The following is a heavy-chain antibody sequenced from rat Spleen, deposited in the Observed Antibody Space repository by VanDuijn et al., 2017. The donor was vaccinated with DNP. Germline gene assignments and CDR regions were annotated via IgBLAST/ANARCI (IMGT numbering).Heavy chain of an antibody. Sequence: EVQLQESGPGLVKPSQSLSLTCSVTDYFITSNYWGWIRKFPGNKMEYIGHISYSGTTNYNPSLKSRFSITRDTSKNQFFLQLNSVTTEDTATYYCARWSRYFDYWGQGVMVTVSS. CDR2: ISYSGTT. CDR1: DYFITSNY. V-gene: IGHV3-1*01. CDR3: ARWSRYFDY. J-gene: IGHJ2*01.